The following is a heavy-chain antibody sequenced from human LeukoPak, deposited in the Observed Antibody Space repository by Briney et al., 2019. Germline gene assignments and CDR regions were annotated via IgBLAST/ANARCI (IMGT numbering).Heavy chain of an antibody. D-gene: IGHD3-22*01. CDR1: EFTFSSHA. J-gene: IGHJ4*02. Sequence: PGGSLRLSCAASEFTFSSHAMSWVRQAPGKGLEWVSSISSSSSYIYYADSVKGRFTISRDNAKNSLYLQMNSLRAEDTAVYYCARWEDVYYDSSGYYYFDYWGQGTLVTVSS. CDR3: ARWEDVYYDSSGYYYFDY. CDR2: ISSSSSYI. V-gene: IGHV3-21*01.